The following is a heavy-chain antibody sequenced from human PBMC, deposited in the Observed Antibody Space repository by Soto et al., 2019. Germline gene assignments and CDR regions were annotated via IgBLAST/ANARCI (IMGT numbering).Heavy chain of an antibody. Sequence: QVQLVQSGAEVKKPGASVKVSCKASGYTFTSYYMHWVRQAPGQGLEWMGIINPSGGSTSYAQKCQGRVTMTRDTATSTVYRELSSLRSEDTAVYYCAREEISSSSPVNYYGMDVGGQGTTVTVSS. J-gene: IGHJ6*02. V-gene: IGHV1-46*01. D-gene: IGHD6-6*01. CDR3: AREEISSSSPVNYYGMDV. CDR1: GYTFTSYY. CDR2: INPSGGST.